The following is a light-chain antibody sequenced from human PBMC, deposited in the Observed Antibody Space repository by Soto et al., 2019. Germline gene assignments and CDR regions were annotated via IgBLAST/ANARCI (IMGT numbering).Light chain of an antibody. V-gene: IGKV1-5*03. Sequence: DIHMTHSPSPLFPPVGERVTITCRPSQIIRFCLAWYQQKPGKAPNLLIYKTSSLETGVPSRFSGSGSGTEFTLTISSLQPDDFATYYCQHYNDYSWTFGQGTKVEIK. CDR1: QIIRFC. J-gene: IGKJ1*01. CDR2: KTS. CDR3: QHYNDYSWT.